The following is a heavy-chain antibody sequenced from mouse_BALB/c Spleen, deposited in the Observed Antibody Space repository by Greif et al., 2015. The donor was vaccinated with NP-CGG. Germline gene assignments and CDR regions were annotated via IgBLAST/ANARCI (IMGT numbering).Heavy chain of an antibody. CDR3: ARNYITRWYFDV. J-gene: IGHJ1*01. V-gene: IGHV2-6-4*01. CDR1: GFSLSRYS. Sequence: VKLVESGPGLVAPSQSLSITCTVSGFSLSRYSVHWVRRPPGKGLEWLGMIWGGGSTDYNSALKFRLSISKDNSKSQVFLKMNSLQTDDTAMYYCARNYITRWYFDVWGAGTTVTVSS. CDR2: IWGGGST. D-gene: IGHD2-4*01.